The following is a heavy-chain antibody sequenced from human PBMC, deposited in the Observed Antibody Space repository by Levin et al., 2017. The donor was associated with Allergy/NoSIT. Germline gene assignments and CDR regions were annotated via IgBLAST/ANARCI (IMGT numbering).Heavy chain of an antibody. D-gene: IGHD3-10*01. CDR3: ARDAAFGPLYDAFDI. CDR1: GFTFSSYW. Sequence: QSGESLKISCAASGFTFSSYWMHWVRQAPGKGLVWVSRINSDGSSTSYADSVKGRFTISRDNAKNTLYLQMNSLRAEDTAVYYCARDAAFGPLYDAFDIWGQGTMVTVSS. V-gene: IGHV3-74*01. CDR2: INSDGSST. J-gene: IGHJ3*02.